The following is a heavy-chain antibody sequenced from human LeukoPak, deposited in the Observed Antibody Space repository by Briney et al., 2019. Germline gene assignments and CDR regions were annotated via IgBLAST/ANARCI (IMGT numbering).Heavy chain of an antibody. CDR2: INYSGRT. Sequence: SETLSLTCAVYGGSFSGYYWSWIRQTPGEGLEWIGEINYSGRTNYNPSLKSRVTISVDTSKNQFSLKLSSVTAADTAVYYCASGPNRALIWGQGTLVTVSS. CDR1: GGSFSGYY. J-gene: IGHJ1*01. D-gene: IGHD3-10*01. CDR3: ASGPNRALI. V-gene: IGHV4-34*01.